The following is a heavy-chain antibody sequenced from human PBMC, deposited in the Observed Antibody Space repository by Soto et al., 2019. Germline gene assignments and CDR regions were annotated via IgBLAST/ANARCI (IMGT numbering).Heavy chain of an antibody. Sequence: GESLKISCKGSGYSFTSYWIGGVRQVPGKGLEWMGIIYPGDSDIRYSPSFQGQVTISADKSSSTAYLQWSSLKASDTAMCYCARHVGPGPYYYYYMDVWGKGTTVTVSS. V-gene: IGHV5-51*01. CDR2: IYPGDSDI. CDR1: GYSFTSYW. CDR3: ARHVGPGPYYYYYMDV. J-gene: IGHJ6*03. D-gene: IGHD1-26*01.